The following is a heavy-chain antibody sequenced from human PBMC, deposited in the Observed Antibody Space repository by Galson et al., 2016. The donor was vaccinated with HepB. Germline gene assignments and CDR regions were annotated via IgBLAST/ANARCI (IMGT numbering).Heavy chain of an antibody. CDR1: GFTFRSYT. CDR3: ARSPGYYDSSGYHY. V-gene: IGHV3-48*01. CDR2: ISSSSSTI. J-gene: IGHJ4*02. Sequence: SLRLSCAVSGFTFRSYTMNWVRQPPGKGLEWVACISSSSSTIQYADSVRGRFAVSRDNAKNSVFLQMNSLRAEDTAVYYCARSPGYYDSSGYHYWGQGTLVTVSS. D-gene: IGHD3-22*01.